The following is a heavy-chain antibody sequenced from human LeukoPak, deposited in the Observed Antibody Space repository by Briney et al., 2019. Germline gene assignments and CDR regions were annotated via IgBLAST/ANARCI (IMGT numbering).Heavy chain of an antibody. CDR2: ISSSSSYI. CDR1: GFTFSSYA. Sequence: GGSLRLSCAASGFTFSSYAMSWVRQAPGKGLEWVSSISSSSSYIYYADSVKGRFTISRDNAKNSLYLQMNSLRAEDTAVYYCARLPGRNYYWGQGTLVTVSS. V-gene: IGHV3-21*01. J-gene: IGHJ4*02. CDR3: ARLPGRNYY. D-gene: IGHD3-10*01.